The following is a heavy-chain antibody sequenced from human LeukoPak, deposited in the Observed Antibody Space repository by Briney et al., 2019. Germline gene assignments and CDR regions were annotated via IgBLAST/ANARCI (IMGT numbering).Heavy chain of an antibody. CDR3: ARGAVTTFHFFYYYYMDV. CDR1: GGSISSSSYY. V-gene: IGHV4-39*07. J-gene: IGHJ6*03. CDR2: IYYSGST. Sequence: AETLSLTCTVSGGSISSSSYYWGWIRQPPGKGLEWIGSIYYSGSTYYNPSLKSRVTISVDTPKNQFSLKLSSVTAADTAVYYCARGAVTTFHFFYYYYMDVWGKGTTVTVSS. D-gene: IGHD4-11*01.